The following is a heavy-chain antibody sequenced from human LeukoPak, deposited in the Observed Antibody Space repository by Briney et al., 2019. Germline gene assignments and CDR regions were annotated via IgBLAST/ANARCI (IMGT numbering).Heavy chain of an antibody. CDR1: GFTFTNSW. V-gene: IGHV3-7*01. J-gene: IGHJ4*02. CDR3: VRSLGSSSSDF. D-gene: IGHD6-6*01. Sequence: GGSLRLSCAASGFTFTNSWMSWVRQAPGKGLEWVANIKQDGSEVYYVDSVEGRFTVSRDNAKNSLSLQMNSLRGEDTAVYYCVRSLGSSSSDFWGQGTLVTVSS. CDR2: IKQDGSEV.